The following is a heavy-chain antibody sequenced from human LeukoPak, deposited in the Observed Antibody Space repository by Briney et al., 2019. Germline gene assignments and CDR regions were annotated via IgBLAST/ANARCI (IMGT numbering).Heavy chain of an antibody. J-gene: IGHJ5*02. D-gene: IGHD3-10*01. CDR1: GGSISGYY. V-gene: IGHV4-4*07. CDR2: IYTSGGT. CDR3: ARDLLGSRGTYWFDP. Sequence: PSETLSLTFTVSGGSISGYYWSWIRQPAGKGLEWIGRIYTSGGTNYNPSLKSRVTMSVDTSKNQFSLKLSSVTAADTAVYYCARDLLGSRGTYWFDPWGQGTLVTVSS.